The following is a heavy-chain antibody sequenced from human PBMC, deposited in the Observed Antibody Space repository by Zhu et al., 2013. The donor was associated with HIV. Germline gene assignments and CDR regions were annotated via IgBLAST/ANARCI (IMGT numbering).Heavy chain of an antibody. CDR2: ISHDGSIK. CDR1: GFTFSSFD. Sequence: VQLVESGGGVVQPGRSLRLSCAASGFTFSSFDMHWVRQAPGKGLEWVAVISHDGSIKYYVDFVEGRFTISRDNSKNTLYVQLNSLRAEDTAVYYCAKSRVPYSGSWYKDAFDIWGQGTMVTVSS. D-gene: IGHD6-13*01. V-gene: IGHV3-30*18. CDR3: AKSRVPYSGSWYKDAFDI. J-gene: IGHJ3*02.